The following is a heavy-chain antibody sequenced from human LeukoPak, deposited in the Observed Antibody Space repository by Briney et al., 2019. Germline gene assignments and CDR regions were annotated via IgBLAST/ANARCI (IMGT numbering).Heavy chain of an antibody. CDR2: IKQDGSEK. V-gene: IGHV3-7*01. Sequence: GGSLRLPCAASGFTFSSYWMSWVRQAPGKGLEWVANIKQDGSEKYYVDSVKGRFTISRDNAKNSLYLQMNSLRAEDTAVYYCARDPYYDFWSGYHHLDYWGQGTLVTVSS. D-gene: IGHD3-3*01. CDR1: GFTFSSYW. CDR3: ARDPYYDFWSGYHHLDY. J-gene: IGHJ4*02.